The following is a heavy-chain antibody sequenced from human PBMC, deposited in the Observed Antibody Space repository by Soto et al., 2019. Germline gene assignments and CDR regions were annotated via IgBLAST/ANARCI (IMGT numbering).Heavy chain of an antibody. CDR2: ISYDGSNK. Sequence: QVQLVESGGGVVQPGRSLRLSCAASGFTFSSYGMHWVRQAPGKGLEWVAVISYDGSNKYYADSVKGRFTISRDNSKNTLYLQMNSLRAEDTAVYYCAKDREILYLRGGMDVWGQGTTVTVSS. V-gene: IGHV3-30*18. J-gene: IGHJ6*02. D-gene: IGHD2-8*01. CDR3: AKDREILYLRGGMDV. CDR1: GFTFSSYG.